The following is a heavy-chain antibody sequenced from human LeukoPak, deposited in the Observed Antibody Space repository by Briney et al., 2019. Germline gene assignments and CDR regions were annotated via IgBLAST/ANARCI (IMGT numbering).Heavy chain of an antibody. V-gene: IGHV3-23*01. J-gene: IGHJ6*02. CDR2: ISGSGGST. CDR1: GFTFSSYA. CDR3: ARDVATVTTHYYYGMDV. D-gene: IGHD4-17*01. Sequence: GGSLRLSCAASGFTFSSYAMSWVRQAPGKGLEWVSAISGSGGSTYYADSVKGRFTISRDNSKNTLYLQMNSLRAEDTAVYYCARDVATVTTHYYYGMDVWGQGTTVTVSS.